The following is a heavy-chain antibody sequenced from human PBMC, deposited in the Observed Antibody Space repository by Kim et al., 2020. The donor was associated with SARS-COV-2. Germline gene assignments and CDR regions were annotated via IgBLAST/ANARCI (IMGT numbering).Heavy chain of an antibody. Sequence: GGSLRLSCVASGFTFSSYWMHWVRQAPGEGLVWVSRINSDGSSTTYADSVEGRFTISRDNAKNTLYLEMNSLRAEDAGVYYCATTSPERAVTKWRLYYG. V-gene: IGHV3-74*03. J-gene: IGHJ6*01. D-gene: IGHD4-17*01. CDR3: ATTSPERAVTKWRLYYG. CDR2: INSDGSST. CDR1: GFTFSSYW.